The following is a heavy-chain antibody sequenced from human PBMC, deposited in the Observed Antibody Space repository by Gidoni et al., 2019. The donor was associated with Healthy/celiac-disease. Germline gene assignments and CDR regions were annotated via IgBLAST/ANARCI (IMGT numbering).Heavy chain of an antibody. V-gene: IGHV4-4*02. Sequence: QGQLQESGPGLVKPSGTLSLTCAVSGGSISRSNWWSWVRQPPWRGLEWIGEIYHGGSTNYTPSLNSRVTTSVDKSKNQFSLKLSSVTAADTAVYYCARRQAAAGTLDYWGQGTLVTVSS. J-gene: IGHJ4*02. CDR1: GGSISRSNW. CDR3: ARRQAAAGTLDY. D-gene: IGHD6-13*01. CDR2: IYHGGST.